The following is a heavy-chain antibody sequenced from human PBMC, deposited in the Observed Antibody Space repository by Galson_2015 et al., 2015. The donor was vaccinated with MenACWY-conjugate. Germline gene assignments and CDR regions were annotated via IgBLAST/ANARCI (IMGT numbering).Heavy chain of an antibody. D-gene: IGHD1-14*01. CDR1: GGTFSNYA. V-gene: IGHV1-69*13. CDR2: ITPMFGTA. Sequence: SVKVSCKASGGTFSNYAISWVRQAYGQGPEWMGGITPMFGTANYAQTFQGRVTITADEPTRTVYMELSSLRYDDTAVYYCARRSGNNWFDPWGQGTLVTVSS. J-gene: IGHJ5*02. CDR3: ARRSGNNWFDP.